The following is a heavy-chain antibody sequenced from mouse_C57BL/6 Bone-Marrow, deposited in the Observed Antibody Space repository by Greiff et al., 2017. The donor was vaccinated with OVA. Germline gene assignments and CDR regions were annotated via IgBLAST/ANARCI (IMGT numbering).Heavy chain of an antibody. CDR1: GFTFSSYT. Sequence: EVQLMESGGGLVKPGGSLKLSCAASGFTFSSYTMSWVRQTPEKRLEWVATISGGGGNTYYPDSVKGRFTISRDNAKNTLYLQMSSLRSEDTALYYCAFYYYGSRDYWGQGTTLTVSS. CDR3: AFYYYGSRDY. CDR2: ISGGGGNT. V-gene: IGHV5-9*01. J-gene: IGHJ2*01. D-gene: IGHD1-1*01.